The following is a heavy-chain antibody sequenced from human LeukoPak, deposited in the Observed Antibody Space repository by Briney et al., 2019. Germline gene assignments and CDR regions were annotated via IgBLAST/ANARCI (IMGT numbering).Heavy chain of an antibody. Sequence: TGGSLRLSCAASGFTFSSYSMNWVRQAPGKGLEWVSSSSSSSSYIYYADSVKGRFTISRDNSKNSLYLQMDSLRAEDTAVNYCARISTSVAGADYWGQGTLVTVSS. D-gene: IGHD6-19*01. CDR3: ARISTSVAGADY. CDR2: SSSSSSYI. J-gene: IGHJ4*02. CDR1: GFTFSSYS. V-gene: IGHV3-21*01.